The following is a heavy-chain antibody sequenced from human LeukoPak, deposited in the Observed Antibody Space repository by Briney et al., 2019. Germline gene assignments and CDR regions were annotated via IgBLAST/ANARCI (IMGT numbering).Heavy chain of an antibody. Sequence: GGSLRLSCAASGFTFSSYSMNWVRQAPGKGLEWVSAISGSGGSTYYADSVKGRFTISRDNSKNTLYLQMNSLRAEDTAVYYCAKGDYGSGSYSYDYWGQGTLVTVSS. CDR3: AKGDYGSGSYSYDY. J-gene: IGHJ4*02. V-gene: IGHV3-23*01. CDR2: ISGSGGST. CDR1: GFTFSSYS. D-gene: IGHD3-10*01.